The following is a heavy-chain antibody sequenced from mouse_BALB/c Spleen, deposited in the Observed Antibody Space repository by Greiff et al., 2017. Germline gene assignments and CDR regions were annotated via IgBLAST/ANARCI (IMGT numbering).Heavy chain of an antibody. Sequence: EVKLVESGGGLVKPGGSLKLSCAASGFTFSSYAMSWVRQSPEKRLEWVAEISSGGSYTYYPDTVTGRFTISRDNAKNTLYLEMSSLRSEDTAMYYCARADDGYYAAMDYWGQGTSVTVSS. CDR1: GFTFSSYA. CDR3: ARADDGYYAAMDY. V-gene: IGHV5-9-4*01. J-gene: IGHJ4*01. CDR2: ISSGGSYT. D-gene: IGHD2-3*01.